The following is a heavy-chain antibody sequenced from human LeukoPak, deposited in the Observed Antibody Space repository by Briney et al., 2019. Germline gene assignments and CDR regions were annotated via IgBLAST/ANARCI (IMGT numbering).Heavy chain of an antibody. J-gene: IGHJ4*02. Sequence: GGSLRLSCAASGFTFDDYAIHWVRQAPGKSLEWVSGISWNSGSIGYADSVKGRFTISRDNAKNTLFLQMNSLRAEDTAVYYCIRDFLTVTTNDYWGQGTLVTVSS. CDR2: ISWNSGSI. CDR1: GFTFDDYA. V-gene: IGHV3-9*01. CDR3: IRDFLTVTTNDY. D-gene: IGHD4-11*01.